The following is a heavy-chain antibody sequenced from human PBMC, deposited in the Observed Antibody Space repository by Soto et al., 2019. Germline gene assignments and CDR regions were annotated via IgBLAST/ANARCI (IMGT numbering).Heavy chain of an antibody. Sequence: PGGSLRLSCAASGFTLSVYWMTWVRQAPGKGLEWVATIKEDGSEKYYVDSVKGRFTVSRDNAKNSLYLQMNSLRAEDTAVYYCARYHWYYMDAWGKGTTVTVSS. CDR1: GFTLSVYW. CDR3: ARYHWYYMDA. D-gene: IGHD2-2*01. V-gene: IGHV3-7*01. J-gene: IGHJ6*03. CDR2: IKEDGSEK.